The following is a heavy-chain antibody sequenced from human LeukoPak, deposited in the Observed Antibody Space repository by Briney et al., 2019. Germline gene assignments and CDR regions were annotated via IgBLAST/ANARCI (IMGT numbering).Heavy chain of an antibody. J-gene: IGHJ4*02. CDR1: GFSGSNYW. D-gene: IGHD7-27*01. CDR3: ARGVWAPFDS. CDR2: IKQDGSEK. Sequence: GGPLRLSCAPSGFSGSNYWMNWHRQAPGKGLEWVANIKQDGSEKNYVDSVKGRFSISRDNAKNSLILQMNSLRDEDTAVYYCARGVWAPFDSWGQGTLVSVSS. V-gene: IGHV3-7*01.